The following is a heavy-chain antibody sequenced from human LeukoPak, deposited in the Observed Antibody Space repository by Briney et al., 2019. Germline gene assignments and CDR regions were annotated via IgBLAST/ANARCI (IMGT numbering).Heavy chain of an antibody. CDR3: AKDGKSTRVPWYFDL. V-gene: IGHV3-23*01. J-gene: IGHJ2*01. Sequence: GSLRLSCAASGFTFSSYAMSWVRQAPGKGLQWVSGISDSGGSTYYADSVEGRFTISRDNSQNTLYLEMNTLRAEDTAVYYCAKDGKSTRVPWYFDLWGRGTLVTVSS. CDR1: GFTFSSYA. D-gene: IGHD1-1*01. CDR2: ISDSGGST.